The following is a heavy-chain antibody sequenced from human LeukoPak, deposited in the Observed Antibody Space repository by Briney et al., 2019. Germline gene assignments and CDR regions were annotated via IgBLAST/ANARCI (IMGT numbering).Heavy chain of an antibody. D-gene: IGHD2-21*02. J-gene: IGHJ3*02. V-gene: IGHV1-69*01. CDR2: IITNYGTT. CDR3: ARVGEYCGGDCGGMGAFDI. CDR1: GGTFSNYA. Sequence: ASVKVSCKASGGTFSNYAISWVRQAPGQGLEWMGGIITNYGTTNYAQKYQGRVTITADESTTTVYMELSSLRSEDTAVYYCARVGEYCGGDCGGMGAFDIWGQGTMVTVSS.